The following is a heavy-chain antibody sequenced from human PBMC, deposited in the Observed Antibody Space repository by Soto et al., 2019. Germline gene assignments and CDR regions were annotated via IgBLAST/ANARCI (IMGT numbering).Heavy chain of an antibody. CDR2: IIPIFGTA. D-gene: IGHD3-10*01. V-gene: IGHV1-69*13. Sequence: SVKVSCKASGGTFSSYAISWVRQAPGQGLEWMGGIIPIFGTANYAQKFQGRVTITADESTSTAYMELSSLRSEDTAVYYCARAKGYYRDFDPWGQGTLVTVSS. J-gene: IGHJ5*02. CDR3: ARAKGYYRDFDP. CDR1: GGTFSSYA.